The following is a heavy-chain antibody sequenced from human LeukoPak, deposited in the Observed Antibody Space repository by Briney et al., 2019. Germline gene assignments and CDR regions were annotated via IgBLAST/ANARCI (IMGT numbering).Heavy chain of an antibody. D-gene: IGHD2-2*01. Sequence: GGSLRLSCAASGFTFSSYAMSWVRQAPGKGLEWVSYISSSGSTIYYADSVKGRFTISRDNAKNSLYLQMNSLRAEDTAVYYCARRTPRDGEFDYWGQGTLVTVSS. CDR1: GFTFSSYA. V-gene: IGHV3-48*04. J-gene: IGHJ4*02. CDR3: ARRTPRDGEFDY. CDR2: ISSSGSTI.